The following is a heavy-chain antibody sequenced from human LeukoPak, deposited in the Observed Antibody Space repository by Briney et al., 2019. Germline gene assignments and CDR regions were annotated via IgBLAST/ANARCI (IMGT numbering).Heavy chain of an antibody. D-gene: IGHD6-13*01. Sequence: SETLSLTCAVYGGSFSGYYWSWIRQPPGKGLEWIGEINHSGSTNYNPSLKSRVTISVDTSKNQFSLKLSSVTAADTAVYYCARSHYFAGYSSSWYTSGAFDYWGQGTLVTVSS. CDR2: INHSGST. CDR1: GGSFSGYY. CDR3: ARSHYFAGYSSSWYTSGAFDY. J-gene: IGHJ4*02. V-gene: IGHV4-34*01.